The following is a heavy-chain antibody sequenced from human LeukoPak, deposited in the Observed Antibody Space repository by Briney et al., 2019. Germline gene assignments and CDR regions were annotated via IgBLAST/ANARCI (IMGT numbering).Heavy chain of an antibody. CDR2: IYYSGTT. CDR3: ARQYCTSTTCRTFDI. CDR1: DGSISSYY. J-gene: IGHJ3*02. Sequence: SETLSLTCTVSDGSISSYYWSWIRQPPGKGLEWIGYIYYSGTTNYNPSLKSRLTISVDTSNNQFSLKLSSVTAADTAVYYCARQYCTSTTCRTFDIWGQGTMVTVSS. D-gene: IGHD2-2*01. V-gene: IGHV4-59*01.